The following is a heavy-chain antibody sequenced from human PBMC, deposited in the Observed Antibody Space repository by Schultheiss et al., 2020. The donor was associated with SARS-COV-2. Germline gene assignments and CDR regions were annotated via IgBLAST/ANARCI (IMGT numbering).Heavy chain of an antibody. CDR3: ARLGIVPAATDHLPFDYYYYYMDV. CDR1: GFTFSDYY. Sequence: GGSLRLSCAASGFTFSDYYMSWIRQAPGKGLEWVSSISSSSSYIYYADSVKGRFTISRDNAKNSLYLQMNSLRAEDTALYYCARLGIVPAATDHLPFDYYYYYMDVWGKGTTVTVSS. CDR2: ISSSSSYI. V-gene: IGHV3-11*03. D-gene: IGHD2-2*01. J-gene: IGHJ6*03.